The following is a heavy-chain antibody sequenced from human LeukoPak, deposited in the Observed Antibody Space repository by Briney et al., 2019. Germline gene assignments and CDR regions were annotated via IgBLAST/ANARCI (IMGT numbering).Heavy chain of an antibody. Sequence: ASVKVSCKASGYTFTSYYMHWVRQAPGQGLEWMGIINPSGGSTSYAQKFQGRVTMTRDMSTSTVCMELSSLRSEDTAVYFCARTVPFYGDPKPYYFDYWGQGTLVTVSS. CDR2: INPSGGST. J-gene: IGHJ4*02. D-gene: IGHD4-17*01. CDR1: GYTFTSYY. CDR3: ARTVPFYGDPKPYYFDY. V-gene: IGHV1-46*01.